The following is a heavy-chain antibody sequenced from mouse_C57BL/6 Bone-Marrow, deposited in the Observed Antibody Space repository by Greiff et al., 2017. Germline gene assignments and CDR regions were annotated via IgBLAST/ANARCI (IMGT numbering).Heavy chain of an antibody. CDR2: ISRGSSTI. Sequence: EVKLVESGGGLVKPGGSLKLSCAASGFTFSDYGMHWVRQAPEQGLEWVAYISRGSSTIYYAETVKGRFTISRDNAKNTLFMQMTSLRSEDTAMYYCARELRLLFAYWGQGTLVTVSA. CDR1: GFTFSDYG. D-gene: IGHD3-2*02. CDR3: ARELRLLFAY. J-gene: IGHJ3*01. V-gene: IGHV5-17*01.